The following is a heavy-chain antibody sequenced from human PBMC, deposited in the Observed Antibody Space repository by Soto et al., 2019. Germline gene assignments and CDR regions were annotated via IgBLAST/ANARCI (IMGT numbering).Heavy chain of an antibody. D-gene: IGHD1-26*01. CDR1: RDTFTSYY. J-gene: IGHJ5*02. CDR3: ARSSGGNFGIIIEGTNWFAP. CDR2: INPHGGST. Sequence: SVKVSCKAPRDTFTSYYINCVRQAPGQGLEWMGVINPHGGSTAYAQKFKGRVTLTRDTSASTVYMEVSSLTSEDTAMYYCARSSGGNFGIIIEGTNWFAPWGQGTLVTVSS. V-gene: IGHV1-46*01.